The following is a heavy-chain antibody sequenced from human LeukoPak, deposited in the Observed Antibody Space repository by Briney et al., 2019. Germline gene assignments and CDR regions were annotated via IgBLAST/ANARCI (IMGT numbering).Heavy chain of an antibody. CDR2: ISYDGSNK. D-gene: IGHD3-10*01. J-gene: IGHJ6*04. V-gene: IGHV3-30*18. CDR1: GFTFSSYG. CDR3: AKAMVRGEGYGMDV. Sequence: GRSLRLSCAASGFTFSSYGMHWVRQAPGKGLEWVAVISYDGSNKYYADSVKSRLTISRDNSKNTLYLQMNSLRAEDTAVYYCAKAMVRGEGYGMDVWGKGTTVTVSS.